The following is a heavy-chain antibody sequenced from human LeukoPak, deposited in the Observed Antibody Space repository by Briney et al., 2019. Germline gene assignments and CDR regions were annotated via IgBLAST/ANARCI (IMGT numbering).Heavy chain of an antibody. D-gene: IGHD4-23*01. V-gene: IGHV5-51*01. CDR2: IYPGDSDT. J-gene: IGHJ3*02. CDR1: GYSFTSYW. Sequence: GESLKISCKGSGYSFTSYWIGWVRQMPGKGLEWMGIIYPGDSDTRYSPSFQGQVTISADKSISTAYLQWSSLKASDTAMYYCARVVMATVVTPIIAFDIWGQGTMVTVSS. CDR3: ARVVMATVVTPIIAFDI.